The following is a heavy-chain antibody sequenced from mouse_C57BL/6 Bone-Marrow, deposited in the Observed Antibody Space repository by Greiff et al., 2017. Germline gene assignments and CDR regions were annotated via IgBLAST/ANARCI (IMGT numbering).Heavy chain of an antibody. CDR1: GYTFTDHT. Sequence: VKLMESDAELVKPGASVKISCKVSGYTFTDHTIHWMKQRPEQGLEWIGYIYPRAGSTKYNEKFKGKATLTADKSSSTAYMQLHSLTSEDSAVYFCARRELGLFDYWGQGTTLTVSS. J-gene: IGHJ2*01. V-gene: IGHV1-78*01. CDR2: IYPRAGST. CDR3: ARRELGLFDY. D-gene: IGHD4-1*01.